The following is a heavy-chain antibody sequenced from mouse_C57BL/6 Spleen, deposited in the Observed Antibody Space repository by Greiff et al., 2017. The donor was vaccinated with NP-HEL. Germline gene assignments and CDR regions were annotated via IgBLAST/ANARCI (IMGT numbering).Heavy chain of an antibody. J-gene: IGHJ4*01. D-gene: IGHD2-3*01. Sequence: QVQLKQPGAELVKPGASVKLSCKASGYTFTSYWMQWVKQRPGQGLEWIGEIDPSDSYTNYNQKFKGKATLTVDTSSSTAYMQLSSLTSEDSAVYYCARGWLRAMDYWGQGTSVTVSS. CDR3: ARGWLRAMDY. CDR2: IDPSDSYT. CDR1: GYTFTSYW. V-gene: IGHV1-50*01.